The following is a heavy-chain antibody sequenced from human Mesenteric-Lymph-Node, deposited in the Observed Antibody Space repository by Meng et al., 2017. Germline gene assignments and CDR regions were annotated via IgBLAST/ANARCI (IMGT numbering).Heavy chain of an antibody. CDR3: ARTNYGDYNWFDP. D-gene: IGHD4-17*01. CDR1: GSSFSGSY. V-gene: IGHV4-34*01. J-gene: IGHJ5*02. CDR2: INHSRST. Sequence: QGHAGQWGAGWLSPSQTLSLTGACYGSSFSGSYWSCVRQPVGKGLELIGEINHSRSTNYNPSLKRRVTISAYTSKNQLSLKLSSVTGADTAVYYCARTNYGDYNWFDPWGQGTLVTVSS.